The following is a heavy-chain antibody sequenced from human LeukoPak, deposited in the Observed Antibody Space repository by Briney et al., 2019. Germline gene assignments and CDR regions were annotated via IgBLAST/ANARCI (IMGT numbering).Heavy chain of an antibody. CDR3: ARENPASGYFDY. V-gene: IGHV3-33*08. D-gene: IGHD3-3*01. CDR2: IWYDGSNK. CDR1: GFTFSSYA. J-gene: IGHJ4*02. Sequence: GGSLRLSCAASGFTFSSYAMSWVRQAPGKGLEWVAVIWYDGSNKYYADSVKGRFTISRDNSKNTLYLQMSSLRAEDTAVYYCARENPASGYFDYWGQGTLVTVSS.